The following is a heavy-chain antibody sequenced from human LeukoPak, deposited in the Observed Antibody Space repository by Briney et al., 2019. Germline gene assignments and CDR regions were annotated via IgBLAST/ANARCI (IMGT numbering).Heavy chain of an antibody. CDR2: INHSGST. J-gene: IGHJ5*02. D-gene: IGHD5-12*01. V-gene: IGHV4-34*01. CDR3: ARGTHSGYDEDWFDP. Sequence: SETLSLTCAVYGGSFIGYYWSWIRQPPGKGLEWIGEINHSGSTNYNPSLKSRVTITVDTSKNQFSLKLSSVTAADTAVYYCARGTHSGYDEDWFDPWGQGTLVTVSS. CDR1: GGSFIGYY.